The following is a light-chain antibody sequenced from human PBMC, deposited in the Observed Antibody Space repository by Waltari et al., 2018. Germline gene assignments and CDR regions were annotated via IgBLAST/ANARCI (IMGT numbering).Light chain of an antibody. CDR1: QRVSSS. CDR2: DAS. J-gene: IGKJ1*01. CDR3: HQRNNFPWT. Sequence: EILLTQSPGTLPLSPGERATLSCRASQRVSSSLAVYRQKFGQAPRILIYDASKRAKGLPARFSGSGSGTDFTLTISRLEPEDFAVYYCHQRNNFPWTFGQGTKVEIK. V-gene: IGKV3-11*01.